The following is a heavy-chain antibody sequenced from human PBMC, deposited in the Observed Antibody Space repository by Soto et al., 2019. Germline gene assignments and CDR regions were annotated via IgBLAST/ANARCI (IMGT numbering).Heavy chain of an antibody. CDR2: IYNSGST. V-gene: IGHV4-59*12. CDR1: GGSISSYY. J-gene: IGHJ4*02. CDR3: ARGMTTVTTFDY. D-gene: IGHD4-17*01. Sequence: SETLSLPCTVSGGSISSYYWSWIRQPPGKGLEWIGYIYNSGSTNYHPSLKSRVTISVDMSKNQFSLKLNSVTAADTAVYYCARGMTTVTTFDYWGQGTLVTVS.